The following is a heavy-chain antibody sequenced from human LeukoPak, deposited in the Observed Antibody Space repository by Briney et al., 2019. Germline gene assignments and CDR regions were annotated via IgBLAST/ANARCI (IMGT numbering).Heavy chain of an antibody. CDR1: GYTFTGYY. CDR2: ITPNSGGT. CDR3: AKSEKVRAAAYYFDY. D-gene: IGHD2-2*01. V-gene: IGHV1-2*02. Sequence: ASVKVTCKASGYTFTGYYMHWVRQATGQGIEWMGWITPNSGGTNHAQKFQGRATMTRDTSISTAYMELSRLRSDDTAVYYCAKSEKVRAAAYYFDYWGQGTLVAVSS. J-gene: IGHJ4*02.